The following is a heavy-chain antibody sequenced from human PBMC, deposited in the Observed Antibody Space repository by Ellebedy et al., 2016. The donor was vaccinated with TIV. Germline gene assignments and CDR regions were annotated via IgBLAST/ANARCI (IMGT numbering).Heavy chain of an antibody. D-gene: IGHD4-17*01. CDR1: GFSLSDIIMG. V-gene: IGHV2-26*01. J-gene: IGHJ4*02. CDR3: ARLCAYGDYGRD. CDR2: VFSNDEK. Sequence: SGPTLVKPPETLTLTCTVSGFSLSDIIMGVSWIRQPPGKALEWLGNVFSNDEKSYSTSLKTRLTISKDTSKNQVVLTMTNMNPLDTATYFCARLCAYGDYGRDWGQGILVTVSS.